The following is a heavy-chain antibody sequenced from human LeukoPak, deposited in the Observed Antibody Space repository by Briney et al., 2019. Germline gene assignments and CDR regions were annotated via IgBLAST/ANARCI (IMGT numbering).Heavy chain of an antibody. CDR3: ASPPIAAAGTSLYY. Sequence: PGGSLRLSRAASGFTVSSKYMSCVRQAPGKGLEWVSVIYSGGSTYYADSVKGRFTISRDNSKNTLYLQMNRLRAEDTAVYYCASPPIAAAGTSLYYWGQGTLVTVSS. D-gene: IGHD6-13*01. CDR2: IYSGGST. V-gene: IGHV3-53*01. J-gene: IGHJ4*02. CDR1: GFTVSSKY.